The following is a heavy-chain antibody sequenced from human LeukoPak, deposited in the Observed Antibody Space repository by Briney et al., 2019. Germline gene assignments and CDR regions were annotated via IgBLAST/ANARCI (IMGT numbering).Heavy chain of an antibody. V-gene: IGHV4-34*01. Sequence: PSETLSLTRAVSGGSFTVYYWSCIREPPRKGLEWIGEINHSGSTNYNPPPKSRVTISVDTSKNQFSLKLSSVSGADRAVYYCAREVPMVRGRRTPCQHWGQGTLVTVSS. CDR3: AREVPMVRGRRTPCQH. CDR2: INHSGST. J-gene: IGHJ1*01. CDR1: GGSFTVYY. D-gene: IGHD3-10*01.